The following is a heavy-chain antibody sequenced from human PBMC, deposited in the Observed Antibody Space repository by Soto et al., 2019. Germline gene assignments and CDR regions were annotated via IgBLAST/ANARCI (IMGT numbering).Heavy chain of an antibody. V-gene: IGHV3-30*18. J-gene: IGHJ6*03. D-gene: IGHD2-15*01. Sequence: GLPMRVRWAVAGLNIIGLGSRRIIKTTRKGLEWVAVISYDGSNKYYADSVKGRFTISRDNSKHTLYLQMNSLRAEDTAVYYCAKEGRSLCSGGSCYYYYMDVWGKGTTVTVSS. CDR3: AKEGRSLCSGGSCYYYYMDV. CDR2: ISYDGSNK. CDR1: GLNIIGLG.